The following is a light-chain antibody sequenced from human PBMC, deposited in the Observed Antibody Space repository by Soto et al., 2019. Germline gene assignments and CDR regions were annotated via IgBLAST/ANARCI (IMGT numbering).Light chain of an antibody. Sequence: DIQMTQSPSSLSASVGDRVTITCRASQDIRKYVAWYQQKSGKVPQVLIYGASTLQSGAPSRFSGSGSGTEFSLIISNLQPEDAATYYCQMCDSAHALTFGGGTKVEIK. J-gene: IGKJ4*01. CDR2: GAS. CDR3: QMCDSAHALT. V-gene: IGKV1-27*01. CDR1: QDIRKY.